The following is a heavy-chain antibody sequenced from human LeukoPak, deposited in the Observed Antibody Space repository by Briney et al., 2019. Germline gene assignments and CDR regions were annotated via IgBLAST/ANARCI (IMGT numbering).Heavy chain of an antibody. D-gene: IGHD3-10*01. CDR1: GFTFSSYV. CDR2: ISRDGGGT. Sequence: SGGSLRLSCAASGFTFSSYVMHWVRQAPGKGLEYVAAISRDGGGTYYANSVKGRFTISRDNSKNTLYLQMGSLRGEDMAVHYCARTLGLGGAFDIWGQGTMVTVSS. CDR3: ARTLGLGGAFDI. J-gene: IGHJ3*02. V-gene: IGHV3-64*01.